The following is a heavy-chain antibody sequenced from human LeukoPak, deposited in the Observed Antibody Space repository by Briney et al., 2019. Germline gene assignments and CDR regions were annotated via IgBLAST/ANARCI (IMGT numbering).Heavy chain of an antibody. Sequence: GASVKVSCKASGGTFSSYAISWVRQAPGQGLEWMGRIIPILGIANYAQKFQGRVTITADKSTSTAYMELSSLRSEDTAVYYCARASEIGDGYNVGYWGQGTLVTVSS. J-gene: IGHJ4*02. D-gene: IGHD5-24*01. CDR2: IIPILGIA. CDR3: ARASEIGDGYNVGY. V-gene: IGHV1-69*04. CDR1: GGTFSSYA.